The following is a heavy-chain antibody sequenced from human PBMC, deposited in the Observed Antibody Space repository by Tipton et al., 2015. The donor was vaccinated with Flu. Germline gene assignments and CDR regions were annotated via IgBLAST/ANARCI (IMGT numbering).Heavy chain of an antibody. J-gene: IGHJ4*02. D-gene: IGHD1-26*01. Sequence: TLSLTCVVYGGSFSGDYCSWIRQPPGKGLEWIGEVNHSGSTNYNPSLKSRVTISVDTSKNQFSLKLDSVTAADTAVYYCARRAPNSGTFYFDYWGQGTLVTVSS. CDR2: VNHSGST. V-gene: IGHV4-34*01. CDR3: ARRAPNSGTFYFDY. CDR1: GGSFSGDY.